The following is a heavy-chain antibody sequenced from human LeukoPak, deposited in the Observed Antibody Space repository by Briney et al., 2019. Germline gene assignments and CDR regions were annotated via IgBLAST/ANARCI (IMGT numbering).Heavy chain of an antibody. D-gene: IGHD3-22*01. CDR2: ISSSSSYI. CDR3: ARVYYQDSGTSYRHLDY. Sequence: GSLRLSCAASGFTFSSYSMNWVRQAPGKGLEWVSSISSSSSYIYYADSVKGRFTVSRDNAENSLYLQMNSLRAEDTAVYYCARVYYQDSGTSYRHLDYWGQGTLVTVSS. CDR1: GFTFSSYS. V-gene: IGHV3-21*01. J-gene: IGHJ4*02.